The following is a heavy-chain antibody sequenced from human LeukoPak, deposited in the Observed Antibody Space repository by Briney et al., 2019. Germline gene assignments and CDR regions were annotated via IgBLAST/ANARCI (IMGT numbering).Heavy chain of an antibody. V-gene: IGHV3-23*01. CDR1: GFTFSSYA. CDR2: ISGSGGST. CDR3: AKGNAYYYGSGSYYPHY. Sequence: GGSLRLSCAASGFTFSSYAMSWVRQAPGKGLEWVSAISGSGGSTYYADSVKGRLTISRDNSKNTLCLQMNSLRAEDTAIYYCAKGNAYYYGSGSYYPHYWGQGTLVTVSS. J-gene: IGHJ4*02. D-gene: IGHD3-10*01.